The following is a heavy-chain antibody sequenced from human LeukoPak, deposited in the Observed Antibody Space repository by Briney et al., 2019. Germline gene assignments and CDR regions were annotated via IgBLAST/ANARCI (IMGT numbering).Heavy chain of an antibody. V-gene: IGHV3-20*01. J-gene: IGHJ4*02. CDR2: INWNGGST. D-gene: IGHD1/OR15-1a*01. Sequence: AGGSLRLSCAASGFTFDDYGTSWVRQAPGKGLEWVSGINWNGGSTGYADSVKGRFTISRDNAKNSLYLQMNSLRAEDTALYHCAREGNTGVFDYWGQGTLVTVSS. CDR3: AREGNTGVFDY. CDR1: GFTFDDYG.